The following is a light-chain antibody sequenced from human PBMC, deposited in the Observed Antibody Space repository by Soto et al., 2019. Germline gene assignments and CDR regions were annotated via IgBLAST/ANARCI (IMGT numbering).Light chain of an antibody. Sequence: QPVLTQPPSVSGAPGQRVTIPCTGNSSNLGAGYDVHWYQQLPGTAPKLVIYGNRNGPSGVPERFSGSKSGTSASLAITGLQAEDEGDYYCQAYDYSLTASVFGGGTKLTVL. CDR2: GNR. V-gene: IGLV1-40*01. CDR1: SSNLGAGYD. J-gene: IGLJ3*02. CDR3: QAYDYSLTASV.